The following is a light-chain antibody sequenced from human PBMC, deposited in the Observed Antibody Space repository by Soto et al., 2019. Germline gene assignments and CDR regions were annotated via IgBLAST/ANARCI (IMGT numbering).Light chain of an antibody. Sequence: EIVLPPSPATLSLSPGERATLSCRASQSVSSYLAWYQQKPGQAPRLLIYDASNRATGIPARFSGSGSGTDFTLTISSLEPEDFAVYYCQQRSNWPTFGPGTKVDIK. CDR2: DAS. CDR3: QQRSNWPT. V-gene: IGKV3-11*01. J-gene: IGKJ3*01. CDR1: QSVSSY.